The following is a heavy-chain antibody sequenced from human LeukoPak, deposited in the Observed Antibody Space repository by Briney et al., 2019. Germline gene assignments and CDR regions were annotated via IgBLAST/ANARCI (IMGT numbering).Heavy chain of an antibody. CDR1: GGSFSGYY. CDR3: ARVGATTATTRYYFDY. CDR2: INHSGST. V-gene: IGHV4-34*01. J-gene: IGHJ4*02. D-gene: IGHD4-17*01. Sequence: SETLSFTCAVYGGSFSGYYWSWIRQPPGKGLEWIGEINHSGSTNYNPSLKSRVTISVATSKNQFSLKLNSVTAADAAVYYCARVGATTATTRYYFDYWGQGTLVTVSS.